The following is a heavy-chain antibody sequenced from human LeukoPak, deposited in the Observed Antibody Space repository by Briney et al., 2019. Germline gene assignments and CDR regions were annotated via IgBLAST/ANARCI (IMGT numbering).Heavy chain of an antibody. CDR3: ARGIAAAGTGFDY. Sequence: SGTLSLTCAVSGYSISSGYYWGWIRQPPGKGLEWIGSIYHSGSTYYNPSLKSRVTISVDTSKNQFSLKLSSVTAADTAVYYCARGIAAAGTGFDYWGQGTLVTVSS. CDR2: IYHSGST. J-gene: IGHJ4*02. D-gene: IGHD6-13*01. V-gene: IGHV4-38-2*01. CDR1: GYSISSGYY.